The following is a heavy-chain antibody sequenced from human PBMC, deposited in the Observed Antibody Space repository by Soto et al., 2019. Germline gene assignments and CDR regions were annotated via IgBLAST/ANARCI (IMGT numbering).Heavy chain of an antibody. J-gene: IGHJ6*02. CDR3: ARRWFGELLPAQSHYYYGMDV. Sequence: GGSLRLSCAASGFTVSSNYMSWVRQAPGKGLEWVSVIYSGGSTYYADSVKGRFTISRDNSKNTLYLQMNSLRAEDTAVYYCARRWFGELLPAQSHYYYGMDVWGQGTRVPVSS. CDR1: GFTVSSNY. V-gene: IGHV3-53*01. D-gene: IGHD3-10*01. CDR2: IYSGGST.